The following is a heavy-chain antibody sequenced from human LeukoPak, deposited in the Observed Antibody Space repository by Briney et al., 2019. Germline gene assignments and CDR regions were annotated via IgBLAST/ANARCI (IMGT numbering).Heavy chain of an antibody. CDR1: GFTFGDYA. V-gene: IGHV3-49*03. CDR3: TTPRAELWWPPDDGMDV. Sequence: PGGSLRLSCTASGFTFGDYAMSWFRQAPGKGLEWVGFIRSKAYGGTTEYAASVKGRFTISRDDSKSIAYLQMNSLKTEDTAVYYCTTPRAELWWPPDDGMDVWGQGTTVTVSS. D-gene: IGHD2-21*01. J-gene: IGHJ6*02. CDR2: IRSKAYGGTT.